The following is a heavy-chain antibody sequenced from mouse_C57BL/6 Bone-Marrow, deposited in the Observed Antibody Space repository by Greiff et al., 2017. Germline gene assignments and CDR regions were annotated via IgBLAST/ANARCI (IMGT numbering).Heavy chain of an antibody. CDR1: GYAFSSSW. CDR3: ASRTGGY. CDR2: IYPGDGDT. J-gene: IGHJ2*01. Sequence: QVQLLQSGPELVKPGASVKISCTASGYAFSSSWMNWVKQRPGKGLVWIGRIYPGDGDTNYNGNFKGKATLTADKSTSTAYMQLSRLTSEDSAVYFCASRTGGYWGQGTTLTVSS. V-gene: IGHV1-82*01. D-gene: IGHD4-1*01.